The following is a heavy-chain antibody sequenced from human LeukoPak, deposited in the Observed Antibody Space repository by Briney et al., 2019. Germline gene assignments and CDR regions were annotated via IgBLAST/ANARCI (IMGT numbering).Heavy chain of an antibody. V-gene: IGHV1-8*01. Sequence: ASVKVSCKASGYTFTSYDINWVRQATGQGLEWMGWINPNSGNTGYAQKFQGRVTMTRNTSIYTAYMELSSLRSEDTAVYYCARGFPLSYCSGGSCPFFDYWGQGTLVTVSS. CDR2: INPNSGNT. J-gene: IGHJ4*02. CDR1: GYTFTSYD. CDR3: ARGFPLSYCSGGSCPFFDY. D-gene: IGHD2-15*01.